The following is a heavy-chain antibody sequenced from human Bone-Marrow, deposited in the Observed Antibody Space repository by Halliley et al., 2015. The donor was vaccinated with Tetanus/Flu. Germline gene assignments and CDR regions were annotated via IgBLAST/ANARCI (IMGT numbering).Heavy chain of an antibody. Sequence: LEYVSAISNNGGTTYYADSVKGRFTISRDNSKNTLYLQMSSLRREDTALYYCVKLAMNTDFDHWGQGARVTVSS. V-gene: IGHV3-64D*06. CDR3: VKLAMNTDFDH. CDR2: ISNNGGTT. D-gene: IGHD2-2*02. J-gene: IGHJ4*02.